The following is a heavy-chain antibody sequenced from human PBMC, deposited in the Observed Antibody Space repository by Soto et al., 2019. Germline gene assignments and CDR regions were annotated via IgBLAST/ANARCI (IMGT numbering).Heavy chain of an antibody. V-gene: IGHV3-53*01. CDR2: ISYTGIT. Sequence: GLIQPGGSLRLSCAASGFTVSSNYMSWVRQAPGKGLEWVSLISYTGITYYADSVKGRFSISRDNSRNTLYLQMDSLNPEDTALYYCAKDSGSTPASGDGFDYWGQGNLVTVSS. CDR1: GFTVSSNY. J-gene: IGHJ4*02. D-gene: IGHD6-6*01. CDR3: AKDSGSTPASGDGFDY.